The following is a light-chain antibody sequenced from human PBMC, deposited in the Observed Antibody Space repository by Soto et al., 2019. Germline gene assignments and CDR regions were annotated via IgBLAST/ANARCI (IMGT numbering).Light chain of an antibody. V-gene: IGKV3-15*01. CDR1: QSVSNN. Sequence: EIVLTQSPGTLSLSPGERATLSCRVVQSVSNNYLAWYQQKPGQAPRLLMFRTSSRATGFPARFSGSGSGTEFNLTISSLQSEDFGVYYCQQYNNWPRATFGGGTKVDIK. CDR3: QQYNNWPRAT. CDR2: RTS. J-gene: IGKJ4*01.